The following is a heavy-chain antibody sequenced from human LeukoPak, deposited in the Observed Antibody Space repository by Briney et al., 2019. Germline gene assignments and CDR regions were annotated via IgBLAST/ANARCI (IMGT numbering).Heavy chain of an antibody. V-gene: IGHV4-34*01. CDR1: GGSFSGYY. Sequence: KPWETLSLTCAVYGGSFSGYYWSWMRQPPGKGLEWIGEINHSGSTNYNPSLKSRVTISVDTSKNQFSLKLSSVTAADTAVYYCARERGLRRKTYFDYWGQGTLVTVSS. J-gene: IGHJ4*02. D-gene: IGHD5-12*01. CDR3: ARERGLRRKTYFDY. CDR2: INHSGST.